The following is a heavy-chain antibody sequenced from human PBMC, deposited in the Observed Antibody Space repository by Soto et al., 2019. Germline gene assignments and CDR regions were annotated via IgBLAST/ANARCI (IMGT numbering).Heavy chain of an antibody. CDR3: AKGGLRYILGGLGTDY. CDR2: ISYDGSNK. V-gene: IGHV3-30*18. D-gene: IGHD3-9*01. Sequence: QVQLVESGGGVVQPGRSLRLSCAASGFTFSSYGMHWVRQAPGKGLEWVAVISYDGSNKYYADSVKGRFTISRDNSKNTLYLQMNSLRAEDTAVYYCAKGGLRYILGGLGTDYWGQGTLVTVSS. CDR1: GFTFSSYG. J-gene: IGHJ4*02.